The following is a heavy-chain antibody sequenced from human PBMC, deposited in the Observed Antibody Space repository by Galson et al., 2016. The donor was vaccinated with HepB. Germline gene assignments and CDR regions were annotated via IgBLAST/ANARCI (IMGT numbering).Heavy chain of an antibody. Sequence: ETLSLTCTVSGVSVSSLYWSWIRQPPGKGLEWIGYIYYSGITNYNPSLKSRVTISVDTSKNQFSLKLSSVTAADTAVYYCVRGGYDFWSGPGSGWFDPWGQGTLVTVSS. J-gene: IGHJ5*02. CDR3: VRGGYDFWSGPGSGWFDP. CDR1: GVSVSSLY. CDR2: IYYSGIT. D-gene: IGHD3-3*01. V-gene: IGHV4-59*02.